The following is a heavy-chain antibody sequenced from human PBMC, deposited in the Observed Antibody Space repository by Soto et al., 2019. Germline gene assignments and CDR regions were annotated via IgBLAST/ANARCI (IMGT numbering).Heavy chain of an antibody. CDR2: IFYSGST. CDR1: SGSISSTIYS. J-gene: IGHJ5*02. D-gene: IGHD2-15*01. CDR3: ARQCRGVTCHWFVP. V-gene: IGHV4-39*01. Sequence: PSEMLSLTCTVSSGSISSTIYSWDWIRQPPGKGLEWIGSIFYSGSTYYNPSLKSRVTISVDTSKNQFSLTLTSVTAADTAVYYCARQCRGVTCHWFVPWGQGTLVTVSS.